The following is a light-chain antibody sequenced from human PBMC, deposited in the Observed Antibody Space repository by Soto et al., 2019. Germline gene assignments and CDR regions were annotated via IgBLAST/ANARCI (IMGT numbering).Light chain of an antibody. V-gene: IGKV2-28*01. J-gene: IGKJ5*01. CDR3: MQAVQTFT. CDR2: LGS. CDR1: QSLLHSNGYNY. Sequence: DIVMTQSPLSLPVTPGEPASISCRSSQSLLHSNGYNYLDWYLQKPGQSPQLLIYLGSNRASGVPDGFSGSGSGTDFTLKISRVEAEDVGVYYCMQAVQTFTFGQGTRLEIK.